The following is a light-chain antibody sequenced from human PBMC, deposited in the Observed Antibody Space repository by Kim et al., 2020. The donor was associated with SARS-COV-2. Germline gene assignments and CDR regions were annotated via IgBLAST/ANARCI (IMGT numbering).Light chain of an antibody. CDR3: SSYSVISTLL. CDR1: LSDVGAYNY. J-gene: IGLJ2*01. V-gene: IGLV2-14*03. Sequence: QSALTQPASVSGSPGQSITISCTGTLSDVGAYNYVSWYQQHPGIAPKLIISEVNKRPSGVSNRFSGSKSGNTASLTISGLQAEDEADYYCSSYSVISTLLFGGGTHLTVL. CDR2: EVN.